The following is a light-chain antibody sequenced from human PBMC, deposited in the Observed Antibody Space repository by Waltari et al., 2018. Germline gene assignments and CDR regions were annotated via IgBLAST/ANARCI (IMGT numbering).Light chain of an antibody. CDR3: VLYMGSGISV. J-gene: IGLJ2*01. V-gene: IGLV8-61*01. CDR2: STN. Sequence: QTVVTQEPSFSVSPGGTVTLTCGLSSGSASTSYYPSWSQQTPGQAPRTLIYSTNTRSPGVPDRFSGSILGNKAALTITGAQADDESDYYCVLYMGSGISVFGGGTKLTVL. CDR1: SGSASTSYY.